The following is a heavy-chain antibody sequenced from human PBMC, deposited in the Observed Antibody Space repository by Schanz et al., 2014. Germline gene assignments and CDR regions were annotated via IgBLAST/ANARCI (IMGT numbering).Heavy chain of an antibody. V-gene: IGHV1-69*08. J-gene: IGHJ5*02. CDR3: AREVGLYDRGWFDP. CDR1: GGTFSSDT. CDR2: IVPIAGIT. Sequence: QVHLVQSGAEVKKPGSSVKVSCKASGGTFSSDTFSWVRQAPGQGLEWMGRIVPIAGITNYAQRFQGGVTITADKSSDTAYMELSSLRSEDTAVYYCAREVGLYDRGWFDPWGQGTLVTVSS. D-gene: IGHD3-22*01.